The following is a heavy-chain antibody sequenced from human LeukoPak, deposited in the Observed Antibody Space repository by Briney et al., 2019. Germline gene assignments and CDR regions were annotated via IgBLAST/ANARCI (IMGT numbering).Heavy chain of an antibody. J-gene: IGHJ4*02. CDR1: GGSISSGSYY. D-gene: IGHD5-18*01. Sequence: SEALSLTCSVSGGSISSGSYYWTWIRQPAGKGLEWIGRIYSSGSTNYNPPLKSRVTISLDTSKNQFSLRLSSVTAADTAVYYCARGDTADLFDYWGQGTLVTVSS. CDR2: IYSSGST. CDR3: ARGDTADLFDY. V-gene: IGHV4-61*02.